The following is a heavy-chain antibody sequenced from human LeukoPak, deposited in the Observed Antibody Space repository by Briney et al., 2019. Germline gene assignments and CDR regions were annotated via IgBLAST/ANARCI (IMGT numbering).Heavy chain of an antibody. CDR1: GGSISSGDYY. CDR3: ARDSGYSGYECDY. J-gene: IGHJ4*02. V-gene: IGHV4-30-4*08. CDR2: IYYSGST. D-gene: IGHD5-12*01. Sequence: SETLSLTCTVSGGSISSGDYYWSWIRQPPGKGLEWIGYIYYSGSTYYNPPLKSRVTISVDTSKNQFSLKLSSVTAADTAVYYCARDSGYSGYECDYWGQGTLVTVSS.